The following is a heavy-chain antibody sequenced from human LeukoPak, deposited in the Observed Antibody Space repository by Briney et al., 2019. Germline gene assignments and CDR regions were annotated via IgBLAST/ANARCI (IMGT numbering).Heavy chain of an antibody. J-gene: IGHJ3*02. CDR3: ATALAVAGPDAFDI. CDR2: FDPEDGET. CDR1: GYTLTELS. V-gene: IGHV1-24*01. Sequence: ASVKVSCKVSGYTLTELSMHCVRQAPGKGLEWMGGFDPEDGETIYAQKFQGRVTMTEDTSTDTAYMELSSLRSEDTAVYYCATALAVAGPDAFDIWGQGTMVTVSS. D-gene: IGHD6-19*01.